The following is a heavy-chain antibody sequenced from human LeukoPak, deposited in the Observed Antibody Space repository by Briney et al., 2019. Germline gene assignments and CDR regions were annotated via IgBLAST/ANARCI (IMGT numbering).Heavy chain of an antibody. Sequence: PSETLSLTCAVYGGSFSGYYWTWIRQTPEKGLEWIGEMNPSGSTNYNPSLKSRVTISVDTSKNQFSLELSSVTAADTAVYYCARGRQDVTMIVVVMTAASYYLDVWGKGITVTVS. CDR1: GGSFSGYY. D-gene: IGHD3-22*01. CDR3: ARGRQDVTMIVVVMTAASYYLDV. V-gene: IGHV4-34*01. CDR2: MNPSGST. J-gene: IGHJ6*03.